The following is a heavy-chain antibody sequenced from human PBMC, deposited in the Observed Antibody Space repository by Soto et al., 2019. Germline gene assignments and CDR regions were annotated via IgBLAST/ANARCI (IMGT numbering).Heavy chain of an antibody. CDR3: VRDRGYTGYDFDC. Sequence: GASVKVSCKASVYTFTGYFIHWVRQAPGQGLEWMGWINPNSGGTIYAQNFQGWVTMSRDTSINTAYMELTRLRSDDTAVYYCVRDRGYTGYDFDCWGQGTLVTVSS. CDR2: INPNSGGT. J-gene: IGHJ5*01. CDR1: VYTFTGYF. D-gene: IGHD5-12*01. V-gene: IGHV1-2*04.